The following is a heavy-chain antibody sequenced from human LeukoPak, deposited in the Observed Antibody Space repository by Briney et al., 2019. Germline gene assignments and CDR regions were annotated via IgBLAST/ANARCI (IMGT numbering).Heavy chain of an antibody. CDR1: GCTFTSNY. V-gene: IGHV1-46*01. CDR3: ARDNSVRDEAWWFNP. CDR2: ISPSGGST. Sequence: ASVKVSCKAFGCTFTSNYMRWVRQAPGQGPEWMGVISPSGGSTTYAQKFQGRVTLTRDMSTSTDYLELSSLRSEDTAVYYCARDNSVRDEAWWFNPWGQGTLVTVSS. D-gene: IGHD5-24*01. J-gene: IGHJ5*02.